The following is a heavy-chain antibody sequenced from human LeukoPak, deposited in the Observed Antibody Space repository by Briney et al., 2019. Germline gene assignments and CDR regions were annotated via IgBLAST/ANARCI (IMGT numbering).Heavy chain of an antibody. CDR2: ISYDGSNK. J-gene: IGHJ5*02. V-gene: IGHV3-30*18. Sequence: PGGSLRLSCAASGFTFSSYAMSWVRQAPGKGLEWVAVISYDGSNKYYADSVKGRFTISRDNSKNTLYLQMNSLRAEDTAVYYCAKGPSSSWYEGWFDPWGQGTLVTVSS. CDR3: AKGPSSSWYEGWFDP. D-gene: IGHD6-13*01. CDR1: GFTFSSYA.